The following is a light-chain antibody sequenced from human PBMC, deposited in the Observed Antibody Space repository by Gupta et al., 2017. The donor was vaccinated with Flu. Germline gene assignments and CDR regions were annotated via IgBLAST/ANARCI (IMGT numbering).Light chain of an antibody. J-gene: IGLJ3*02. Sequence: QLVLTQSPSASASLGASVKLTCPLSSGHSSYAIAWHQQQPEKGPRYLMKLNSDGSHSKGDGIPDRFSGSSSWAERYLTISSLQSEDEADYYCQTWGTGIQVFGGGTKLTVL. V-gene: IGLV4-69*01. CDR2: LNSDGSH. CDR1: SGHSSYA. CDR3: QTWGTGIQV.